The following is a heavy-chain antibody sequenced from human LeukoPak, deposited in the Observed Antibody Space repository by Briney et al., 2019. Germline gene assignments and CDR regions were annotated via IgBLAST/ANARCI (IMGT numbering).Heavy chain of an antibody. J-gene: IGHJ4*02. CDR3: ARDPALLRGLDY. CDR1: GFTFSSYG. CDR2: IWYGGSNK. V-gene: IGHV3-33*08. D-gene: IGHD3-10*01. Sequence: PTGRSLRLSCAASGFTFSSYGMHWVRQAPGKGLEWVAVIWYGGSNKYYADSVKGRFTISRDNSKNTLYLQMNSLRAEDTAVYYCARDPALLRGLDYWGQGTLVTVSS.